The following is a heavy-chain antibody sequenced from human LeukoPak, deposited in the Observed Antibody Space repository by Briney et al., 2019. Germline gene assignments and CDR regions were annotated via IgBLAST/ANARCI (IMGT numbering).Heavy chain of an antibody. Sequence: GESLKISCKGSGYRFTSYWIAWVRQMPGKGLEWMGIIYPSDSDTRYSPSFQGQVTISADKSISTAYLQWSSLKASDTAMYYCARLPLNYPRASPLGYWGQGTLVTVSS. CDR2: IYPSDSDT. D-gene: IGHD1-7*01. CDR3: ARLPLNYPRASPLGY. CDR1: GYRFTSYW. J-gene: IGHJ4*02. V-gene: IGHV5-51*01.